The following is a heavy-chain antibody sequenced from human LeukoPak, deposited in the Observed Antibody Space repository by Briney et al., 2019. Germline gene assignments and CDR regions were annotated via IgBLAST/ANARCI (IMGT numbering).Heavy chain of an antibody. D-gene: IGHD6-6*01. CDR2: IKQGGSEK. Sequence: GGSLRLSCAASGFTFSRYWMSWVRQAPGKGLEWVANIKQGGSEKYYVDSVKGRFTISRDNAKNSLYLQMNSLRAEDTAVYYCVRDSEYSISLYNWFDPWGQGTLVTVSS. CDR1: GFTFSRYW. J-gene: IGHJ5*02. V-gene: IGHV3-7*01. CDR3: VRDSEYSISLYNWFDP.